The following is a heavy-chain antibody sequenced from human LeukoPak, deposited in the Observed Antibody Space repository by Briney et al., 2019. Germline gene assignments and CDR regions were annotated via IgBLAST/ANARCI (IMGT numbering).Heavy chain of an antibody. CDR3: ARLPYYYDNSGFRDYHYYMDV. Sequence: PSETLSLTCTVSGGSISSYYWSWIRQPPGKGLEWIGYIYYSGSTNYNPSLKSRVTISVDTSKNQFSLKLRSVTAADTAVYYCARLPYYYDNSGFRDYHYYMDVWGKGTTVNVFS. V-gene: IGHV4-59*08. CDR2: IYYSGST. CDR1: GGSISSYY. D-gene: IGHD3-22*01. J-gene: IGHJ6*03.